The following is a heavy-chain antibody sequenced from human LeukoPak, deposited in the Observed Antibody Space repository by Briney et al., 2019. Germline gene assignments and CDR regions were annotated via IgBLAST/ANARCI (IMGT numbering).Heavy chain of an antibody. D-gene: IGHD1-26*01. CDR3: AKDILLRTVLGYMDV. CDR2: ISWDGGST. V-gene: IGHV3-43*01. Sequence: GGSLRLSCAASGFTFSGSAMHWVRQAPGKGLEWVSLISWDGGSTYYADSVKGRFTISRDNSKNSLYLQMNSLRTEDTALYYCAKDILLRTVLGYMDVWGKGTTVTISS. J-gene: IGHJ6*03. CDR1: GFTFSGSA.